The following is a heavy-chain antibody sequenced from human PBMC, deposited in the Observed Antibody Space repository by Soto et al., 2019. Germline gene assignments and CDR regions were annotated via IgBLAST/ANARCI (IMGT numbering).Heavy chain of an antibody. D-gene: IGHD3-16*01. CDR3: ARLNDFDY. J-gene: IGHJ4*02. Sequence: TSETLSLTCTVSGGSISSSSYYWGWIRQPPGKGLEWIGSIYYSGSTYYNPSLKSRVTISVDTSKNQFSLKLSSVTAADTAVYYCARLNDFDYWGQGTLVTVSS. CDR2: IYYSGST. CDR1: GGSISSSSYY. V-gene: IGHV4-39*01.